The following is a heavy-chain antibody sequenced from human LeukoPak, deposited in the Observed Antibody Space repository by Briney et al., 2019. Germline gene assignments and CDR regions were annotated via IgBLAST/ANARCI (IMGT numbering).Heavy chain of an antibody. CDR2: IKQNGSEK. J-gene: IGHJ3*02. V-gene: IGHV3-7*01. CDR3: ARDLNSYYDSSGYYHNDAFDI. D-gene: IGHD3-22*01. CDR1: GFTFNNYW. Sequence: GGSLRLSCVASGFTFNNYWMTWVRQAPGKGLEWVANIKQNGSEKYYVDSVKGRFTISRDNAKNSLYLQMNSLRAEDTAVYYCARDLNSYYDSSGYYHNDAFDIWGQGTMVTVSS.